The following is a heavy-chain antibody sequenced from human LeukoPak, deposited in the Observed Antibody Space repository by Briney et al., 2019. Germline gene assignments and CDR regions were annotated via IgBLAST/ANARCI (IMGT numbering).Heavy chain of an antibody. V-gene: IGHV4-59*01. CDR1: GGSINSYY. J-gene: IGHJ6*03. Sequence: PSETLSLTCTVSGGSINSYYWSWIRQPPGKGLEWIGYIYYSGSTNYNPSLKSRVTISVDTSKNQFSLKLSSVTAADTAVYYCARGGYSGYDSVYYMDVWGKGTTVTVSS. CDR3: ARGGYSGYDSVYYMDV. D-gene: IGHD5-12*01. CDR2: IYYSGST.